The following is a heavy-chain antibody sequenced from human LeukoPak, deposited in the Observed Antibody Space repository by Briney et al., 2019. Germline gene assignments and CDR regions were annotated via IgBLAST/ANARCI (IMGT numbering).Heavy chain of an antibody. CDR1: GFTFTRYW. J-gene: IGHJ4*02. Sequence: GGSLRLSCAASGFTFTRYWMRWVRQVPGKGLVWVSRINIDGTTTNYADSVKGRFTVSRDNAKNTLFLQLSSLRVEDTAVYYCARDSYEVGATFDYWGQGTLVTVSS. D-gene: IGHD1-26*01. CDR2: INIDGTTT. CDR3: ARDSYEVGATFDY. V-gene: IGHV3-74*01.